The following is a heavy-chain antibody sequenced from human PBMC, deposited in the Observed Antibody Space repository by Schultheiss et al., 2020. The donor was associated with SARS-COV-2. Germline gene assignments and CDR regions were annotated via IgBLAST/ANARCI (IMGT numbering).Heavy chain of an antibody. J-gene: IGHJ5*02. Sequence: SETLSLTCTVSGGSISSYYGSWIRQPAGKGLEWIGRIYYSGSTYYNPSLKSRVTISVDTSKNQFSLKLSSVTAADTAVYYCARGGVAVAVGRNWFDPWGQGTLVTVSS. V-gene: IGHV4-59*05. CDR3: ARGGVAVAVGRNWFDP. CDR1: GGSISSYY. CDR2: IYYSGST. D-gene: IGHD6-19*01.